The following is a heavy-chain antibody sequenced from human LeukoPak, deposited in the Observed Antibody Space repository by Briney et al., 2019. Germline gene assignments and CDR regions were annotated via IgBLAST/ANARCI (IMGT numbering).Heavy chain of an antibody. V-gene: IGHV3-11*01. CDR3: ARDGAVAGIRNAFDI. CDR2: ICSSGSTI. Sequence: GGSLRLSCAASGFTFSDYHMTWIRQASGKGLEWVSYICSSGSTIYYADSVKGRFTISRDNAKNSLYLQMNSLRAEDTAVYYCARDGAVAGIRNAFDIWGQGTMVTVSS. D-gene: IGHD6-19*01. J-gene: IGHJ3*02. CDR1: GFTFSDYH.